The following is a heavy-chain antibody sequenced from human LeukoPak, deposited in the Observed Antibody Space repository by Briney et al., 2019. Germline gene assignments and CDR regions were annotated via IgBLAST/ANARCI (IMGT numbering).Heavy chain of an antibody. CDR2: INRRGHT. D-gene: IGHD2-21*02. Sequence: GGSLRLSCAASGFTFDRFTIHWVRQTPGKGLEWVSLINRRGHTFYADSVKGRFTISRGNSRNSVFLQMNSLRPEDTALYHCAKEVDCPSDCLFFHSWGQGTLVTVSS. V-gene: IGHV3-43*01. CDR3: AKEVDCPSDCLFFHS. J-gene: IGHJ4*02. CDR1: GFTFDRFT.